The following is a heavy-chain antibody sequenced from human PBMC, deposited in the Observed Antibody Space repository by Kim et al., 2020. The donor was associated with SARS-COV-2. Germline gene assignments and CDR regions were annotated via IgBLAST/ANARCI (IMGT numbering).Heavy chain of an antibody. Sequence: ASVKVSCKASGYTFTGYYMHWVRQAPGQGLEWMGWINPNSGGTNYAQKFQGRVTMTRDTSISTAYMELSRLRSDDTAVYYCARDRGGGWYSDYFDYWGQGTLVTVSS. CDR1: GYTFTGYY. CDR2: INPNSGGT. CDR3: ARDRGGGWYSDYFDY. V-gene: IGHV1-2*02. J-gene: IGHJ4*02. D-gene: IGHD2-15*01.